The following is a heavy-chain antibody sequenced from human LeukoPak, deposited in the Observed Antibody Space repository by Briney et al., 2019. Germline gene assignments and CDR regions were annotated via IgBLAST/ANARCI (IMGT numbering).Heavy chain of an antibody. V-gene: IGHV3-74*01. Sequence: GGSLRLSCAASGFTFSSYWMHWVRQAPGKGLGWVSRINSDGSSTSYADSVKGRFTISRDNAKNTLYLQMNSLRAEDTAVYYCARAPGIAAAGTRYWGQGTLVTVSS. J-gene: IGHJ4*02. CDR1: GFTFSSYW. CDR3: ARAPGIAAAGTRY. D-gene: IGHD6-13*01. CDR2: INSDGSST.